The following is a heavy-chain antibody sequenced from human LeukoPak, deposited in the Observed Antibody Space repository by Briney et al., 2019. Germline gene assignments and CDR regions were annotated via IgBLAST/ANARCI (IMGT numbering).Heavy chain of an antibody. CDR3: ARGESASAWLIEY. Sequence: GGSLRLSCAASGFTFSSYSMNWVRQAPGKGLEWISYISSSSSNKDYADSVKGRFTISGDNAENSLSLQMNSLRGEDTAVYYCARGESASAWLIEYWGQGTLVTVSS. V-gene: IGHV3-48*01. D-gene: IGHD6-19*01. CDR1: GFTFSSYS. CDR2: ISSSSSNK. J-gene: IGHJ4*02.